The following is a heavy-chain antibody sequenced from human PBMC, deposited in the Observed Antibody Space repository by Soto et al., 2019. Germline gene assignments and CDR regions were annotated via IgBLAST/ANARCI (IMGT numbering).Heavy chain of an antibody. J-gene: IGHJ4*02. D-gene: IGHD6-19*01. CDR1: GYTFTSFD. CDR2: INVGNGNA. V-gene: IGHV1-3*01. CDR3: AMSEGWYSFHH. Sequence: QIQLVQSGAEVKKPGASVKVSCKASGYTFTSFDIHWVRQGPGQRLEYMGGINVGNGNAKYSQRFQGRVTISRDTPATTVYMDLTSLRFEDTAVYYCAMSEGWYSFHHWGQGTLVTVSS.